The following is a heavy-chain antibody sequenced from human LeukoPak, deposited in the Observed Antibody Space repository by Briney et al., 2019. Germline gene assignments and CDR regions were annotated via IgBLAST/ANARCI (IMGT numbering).Heavy chain of an antibody. CDR1: GFTFSSYR. CDR2: ISSSSSSYI. Sequence: PGGSLRLSCAASGFTFSSYRMNWVRQAPGKGLEWVSSISSSSSSYIYYADSVKGRFTISRDNAKNSLYLQMNSLRAEDTAVYYCASSGYTALRRGIWGQGTMVTVSS. V-gene: IGHV3-21*01. J-gene: IGHJ3*02. D-gene: IGHD6-13*01. CDR3: ASSGYTALRRGI.